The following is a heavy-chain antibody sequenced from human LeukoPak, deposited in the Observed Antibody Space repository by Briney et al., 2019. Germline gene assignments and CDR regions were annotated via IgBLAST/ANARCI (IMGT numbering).Heavy chain of an antibody. CDR3: ARVSYNWNFGY. CDR1: GVYGGSFNAFL. J-gene: IGHJ4*02. CDR2: IDRAGRM. Sequence: PSETLSLTCDVSGVYGGSFNAFLWSWVRQPLGRGLEWLGEIDRAGRMHYNPSLKSRATVSADTSKNQFSLKLSSVTAADTAVYYCARVSYNWNFGYWGQGTLVTVSS. V-gene: IGHV4-34*01. D-gene: IGHD1-1*01.